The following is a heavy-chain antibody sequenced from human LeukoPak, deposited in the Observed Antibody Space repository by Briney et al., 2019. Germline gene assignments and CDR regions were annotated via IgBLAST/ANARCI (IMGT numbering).Heavy chain of an antibody. J-gene: IGHJ3*02. CDR2: IYPGDSDT. V-gene: IGHV5-51*01. Sequence: GESLKISCKGSGYSFTSYWIGWVRQMPGKGLEWMGIIYPGDSDTRYSPSFRGQVTISADKSISTAYLQWSSLKASDTAMYYCARHLGVPAAIFYDRDAFDIWGQGTMVTVSS. CDR3: ARHLGVPAAIFYDRDAFDI. D-gene: IGHD2-2*02. CDR1: GYSFTSYW.